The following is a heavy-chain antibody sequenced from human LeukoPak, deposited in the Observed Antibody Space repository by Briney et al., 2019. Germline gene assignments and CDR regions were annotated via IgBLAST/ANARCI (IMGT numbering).Heavy chain of an antibody. V-gene: IGHV4-59*12. J-gene: IGHJ4*02. D-gene: IGHD3-16*01. CDR2: IYYSGRT. CDR3: ARGEFVGLLDY. Sequence: PSETLSLTCTVSGGSINSYYWSWIRQPPGKGLEWIGYIYYSGRTNHNPSLKSRVTISVDTSKSQFSLKLSSVTAADTAVYYCARGEFVGLLDYWGQGTLVTVSS. CDR1: GGSINSYY.